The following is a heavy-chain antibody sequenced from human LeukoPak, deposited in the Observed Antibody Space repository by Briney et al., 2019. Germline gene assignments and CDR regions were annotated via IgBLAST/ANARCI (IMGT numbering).Heavy chain of an antibody. CDR3: ARDNAASVTPYSYYSMDV. J-gene: IGHJ6*02. CDR2: ISGSGYST. V-gene: IGHV3-48*03. CDR1: GFTFSNFE. D-gene: IGHD4-17*01. Sequence: GGSLRLSCAASGFTFSNFETNWVRQAPGKGLEWVSYISGSGYSTYYADSVKGGFTISRENAQNSLYLRMNSLVAEDTAIYYCARDNAASVTPYSYYSMDVWGHGTTVTVSS.